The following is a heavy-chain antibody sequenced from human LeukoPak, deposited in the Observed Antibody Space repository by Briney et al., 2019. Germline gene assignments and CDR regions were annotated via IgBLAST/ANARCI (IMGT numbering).Heavy chain of an antibody. Sequence: SETLSLTCTVSGGSISNGGYYWSWIRQHPGKGLEWIGYIYYSGSTNYNPSLKSRVTISVDTSKNQFSLKLSSVTAADTAVYYCAGLYSSGWNDAFDIWGQGTMVTVSS. J-gene: IGHJ3*02. D-gene: IGHD6-19*01. CDR3: AGLYSSGWNDAFDI. CDR1: GGSISNGGYY. CDR2: IYYSGST. V-gene: IGHV4-61*08.